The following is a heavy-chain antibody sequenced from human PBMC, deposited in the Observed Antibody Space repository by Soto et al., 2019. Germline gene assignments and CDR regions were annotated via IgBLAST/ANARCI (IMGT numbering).Heavy chain of an antibody. J-gene: IGHJ4*02. CDR2: IYYSGST. V-gene: IGHV4-39*02. CDR1: GFTFSSYSIN. Sequence: GSLRLSCAASGFTFSSYSINWVRQAPGKGLEWIGSIYYSGSTYYNPSLKSRVTISVDTSKNHFSLKLTSVTAADTAVYYCARPGGSGWFYFDSWGQGSQVTVSS. CDR3: ARPGGSGWFYFDS. D-gene: IGHD6-13*01.